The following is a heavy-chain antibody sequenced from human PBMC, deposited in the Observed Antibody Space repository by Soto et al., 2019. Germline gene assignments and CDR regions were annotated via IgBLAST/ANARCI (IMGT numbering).Heavy chain of an antibody. D-gene: IGHD3-3*01. V-gene: IGHV4-30-4*01. J-gene: IGHJ4*02. CDR1: GGSISSGDYY. CDR3: AREVRAGLWSGYSTPYFDY. CDR2: IYYSGST. Sequence: PSETLSLTCTVSGGSISSGDYYWSWIRQPPGKGLEWIGYIYYSGSTYYNPSLKSRVTISVDTSKNQFSLKLSSVTAADTAVYYCAREVRAGLWSGYSTPYFDYWGQGTLVTVSS.